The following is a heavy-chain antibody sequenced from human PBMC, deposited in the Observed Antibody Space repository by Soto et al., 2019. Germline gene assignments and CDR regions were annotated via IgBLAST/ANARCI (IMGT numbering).Heavy chain of an antibody. Sequence: SETLSLTCAVYGGSFSGYYWSWIRQPPGKGLEWIGEINHSGSTNYNPSLKSRVTISVDTSKNQFSLKLSSVTAADTAVYYCARVVGALDPWGQGTLVTVSS. D-gene: IGHD1-26*01. CDR2: INHSGST. CDR1: GGSFSGYY. J-gene: IGHJ5*02. CDR3: ARVVGALDP. V-gene: IGHV4-34*01.